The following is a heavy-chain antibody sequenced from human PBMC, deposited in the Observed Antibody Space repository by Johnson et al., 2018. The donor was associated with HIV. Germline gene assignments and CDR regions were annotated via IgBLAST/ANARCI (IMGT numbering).Heavy chain of an antibody. D-gene: IGHD3-16*01. CDR3: AREGWGSDAFDI. J-gene: IGHJ3*02. V-gene: IGHV3-20*04. Sequence: EVQLVESGGGVVQPGRSLRLSCAASGFTFDDYGMSWVRQVPGKGLEWVSAINWNGGNTGYADSVKGRFTISRDNSKNTLYLQMNSLRAEDTAVYYCAREGWGSDAFDIWGQGTMVTVSS. CDR2: INWNGGNT. CDR1: GFTFDDYG.